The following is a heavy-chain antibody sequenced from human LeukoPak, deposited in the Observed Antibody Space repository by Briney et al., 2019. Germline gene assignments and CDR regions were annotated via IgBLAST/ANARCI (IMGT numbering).Heavy chain of an antibody. CDR3: ARHRGGHFDY. CDR1: GGSISSYY. J-gene: IGHJ4*02. D-gene: IGHD3-10*01. Sequence: TSETLSLTCTVSGGSISSYYWGWIRQPPGKGLEWIGSIYYSGSTYYNPSLKSRVTISVDTSKNQFSLKLSSVTAADTAVYYCARHRGGHFDYWGQGTLVTVSS. V-gene: IGHV4-39*01. CDR2: IYYSGST.